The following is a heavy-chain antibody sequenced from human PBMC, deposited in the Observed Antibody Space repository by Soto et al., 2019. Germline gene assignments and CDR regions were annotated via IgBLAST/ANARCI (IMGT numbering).Heavy chain of an antibody. D-gene: IGHD6-25*01. J-gene: IGHJ3*02. CDR2: ISGSGGST. CDR1: GFTFSSYA. CDR3: AKDGRPGAPPKDAFDI. Sequence: GGSLRLSCAASGFTFSSYAMSWVRQAPGKGLEWVSAISGSGGSTYYADSVKGRFTISRDNSKNTLYLQMNSLRAEDTAVYYCAKDGRPGAPPKDAFDIWGQGTMVTVSS. V-gene: IGHV3-23*01.